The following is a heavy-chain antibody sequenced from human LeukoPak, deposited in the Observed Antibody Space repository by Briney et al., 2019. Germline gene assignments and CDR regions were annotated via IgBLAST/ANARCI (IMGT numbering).Heavy chain of an antibody. CDR3: AREGQGGGGFWSGYSFDY. D-gene: IGHD3-3*01. V-gene: IGHV3-23*01. CDR2: ISGSGGST. J-gene: IGHJ4*02. Sequence: PGGSLRLSCAASGFTFSSYAMSWVRQAPGKGLEWVSAISGSGGSTYYADSVKGRSTISRDNSKNTLYLQMNSLRAEDTAVYYCAREGQGGGGFWSGYSFDYWGQGTLVTVSS. CDR1: GFTFSSYA.